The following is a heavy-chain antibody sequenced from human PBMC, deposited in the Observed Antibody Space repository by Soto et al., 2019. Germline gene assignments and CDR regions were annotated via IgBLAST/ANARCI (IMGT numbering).Heavy chain of an antibody. J-gene: IGHJ4*01. Sequence: PSETLSLTCTLSGGSFRAPYCWNWVRQSPDKGLEWIAEVHISGHRNYNPSLRSRVSVSIDSSKNQFYLNLNSVTAADTAIYYCARVRQGWSANNCYFDPWGQGTQVAVSS. V-gene: IGHV4-4*02. CDR3: ARVRQGWSANNCYFDP. D-gene: IGHD1-1*01. CDR2: VHISGHR. CDR1: GGSFRAPYC.